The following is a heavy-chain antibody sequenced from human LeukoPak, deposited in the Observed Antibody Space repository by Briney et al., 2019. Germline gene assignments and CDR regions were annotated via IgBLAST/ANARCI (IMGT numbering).Heavy chain of an antibody. CDR2: INHSGST. CDR1: GGSFSGYY. V-gene: IGHV4-34*01. J-gene: IGHJ6*03. Sequence: SETLSLTCAVYGGSFSGYYWSWIRQPPGKGLEWIGEINHSGSTNYNPSLKSQVTISVDTSKNQFSLQLSSVTAADTAVYYCARVNGYSYGYYYYYYMDVWGKGTMVTVSS. CDR3: ARVNGYSYGYYYYYYMDV. D-gene: IGHD5-18*01.